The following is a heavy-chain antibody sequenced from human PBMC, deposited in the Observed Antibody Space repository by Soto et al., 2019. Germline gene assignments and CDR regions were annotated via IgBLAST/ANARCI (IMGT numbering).Heavy chain of an antibody. CDR3: AKVGCGSECYYIVDN. CDR2: ISGSGGRT. Sequence: EVQLLESGGGLVQPGGSLRLSCAASGFTFSSYALKWVRQAPGKGLEWVPGISGSGGRTYYAESVKGRFTISRDNSKNTLYLQMNSLRAEDTAVYYCAKVGCGSECYYIVDNWGQGTLVTVSS. V-gene: IGHV3-23*01. CDR1: GFTFSSYA. D-gene: IGHD2-21*01. J-gene: IGHJ4*02.